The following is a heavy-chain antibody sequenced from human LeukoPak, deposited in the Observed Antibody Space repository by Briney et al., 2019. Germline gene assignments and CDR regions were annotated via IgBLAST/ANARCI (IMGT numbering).Heavy chain of an antibody. CDR1: GFTFSSYS. Sequence: GGSLRLSCAASGFTFSSYSMNWVRQAPGKGLEWVSYISSSSSTIYYADSVKGRFTISRDNAKNSLYLQMNSLRAEDTAVYYCARDDCSGGSCYGTQYFQHWGQGTLVTVSS. CDR3: ARDDCSGGSCYGTQYFQH. V-gene: IGHV3-48*04. CDR2: ISSSSSTI. D-gene: IGHD2-15*01. J-gene: IGHJ1*01.